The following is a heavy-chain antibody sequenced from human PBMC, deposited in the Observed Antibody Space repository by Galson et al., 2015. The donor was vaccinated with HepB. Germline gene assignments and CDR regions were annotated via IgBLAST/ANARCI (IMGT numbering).Heavy chain of an antibody. CDR3: ARQYGSGWWSWDS. V-gene: IGHV4-39*01. D-gene: IGHD6-19*01. CDR2: IYYSGLA. CDR1: ISSGDYF. J-gene: IGHJ4*02. Sequence: ISSGDYFWAWIRQPPGKGLEWIATIYYSGLAYHNPSLKSRVIISTDTSRNQFSLKLNSVTVADTAVYFCARQYGSGWWSWDSWGQGTLVTVSS.